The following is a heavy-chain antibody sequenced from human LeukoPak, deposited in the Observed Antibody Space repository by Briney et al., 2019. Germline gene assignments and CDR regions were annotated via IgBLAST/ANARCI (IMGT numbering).Heavy chain of an antibody. CDR1: GGSFSGYY. CDR3: ARGFDYYDSSGCDY. CDR2: INHSEST. D-gene: IGHD3-22*01. V-gene: IGHV4-34*01. Sequence: PSETLSLTCAVCGGSFSGYYWSWIRQPPGKGLEWIGEINHSESTSYNPSLKSRVTISVDTSKNQFSLKLSSVTAADTAVYYCARGFDYYDSSGCDYWGQGTLVTVSS. J-gene: IGHJ4*02.